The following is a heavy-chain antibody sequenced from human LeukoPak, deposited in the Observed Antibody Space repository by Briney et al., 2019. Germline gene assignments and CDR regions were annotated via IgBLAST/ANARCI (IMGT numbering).Heavy chain of an antibody. J-gene: IGHJ3*02. V-gene: IGHV4-30-2*01. D-gene: IGHD1-1*01. CDR2: IYHSGST. Sequence: SETLSLTCAVSGGSISSGGYSWSWIRQPPGKGLEWIGYIYHSGSTYYNPSLKSRVTISVDRSKNQFSLKLSSVTAVDTAVYYCARAPRSGAFDIWGQGTMVTVSS. CDR1: GGSISSGGYS. CDR3: ARAPRSGAFDI.